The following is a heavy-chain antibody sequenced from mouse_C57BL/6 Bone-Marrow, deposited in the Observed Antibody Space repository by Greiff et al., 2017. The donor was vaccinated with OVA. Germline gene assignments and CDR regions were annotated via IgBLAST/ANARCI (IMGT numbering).Heavy chain of an antibody. J-gene: IGHJ2*01. CDR1: GFNIKNTY. CDR3: ARGEVPYFDY. CDR2: IDPANGNT. V-gene: IGHV14-3*01. Sequence: EVQLQQSVAELVRPGASVKLSCTASGFNIKNTYMNWVKQRPEQGLEWIGRIDPANGNTKYAPKFQGKATITADTSSNTAYLQLSSLTSEDTAIYYCARGEVPYFDYWGQGTTLTVSS.